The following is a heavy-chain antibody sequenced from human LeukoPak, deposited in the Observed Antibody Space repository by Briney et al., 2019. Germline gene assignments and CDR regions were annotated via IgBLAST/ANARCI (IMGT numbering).Heavy chain of an antibody. CDR2: ISEDGSTT. J-gene: IGHJ3*02. Sequence: GGSLRLSCAASGFTFRSSWMHWVRQAPGGRLVWVSYISEDGSTTTYADSVKGRFIISRDNAKNTLSLQMNSLRVDDTAVYYCVRPYDSSGYQWNDAFDIWGQGTMVTVSP. CDR1: GFTFRSSW. D-gene: IGHD3-22*01. CDR3: VRPYDSSGYQWNDAFDI. V-gene: IGHV3-74*01.